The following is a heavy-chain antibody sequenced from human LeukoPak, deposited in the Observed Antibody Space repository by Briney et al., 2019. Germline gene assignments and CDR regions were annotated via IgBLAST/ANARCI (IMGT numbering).Heavy chain of an antibody. D-gene: IGHD4-23*01. Sequence: GGSLRLSCAASGFTFSSYTMNWVRQAPGKGLEWVSGIGYAGDSTFYADSVKGRFTVSRDSSKNTLFLHMNSLRGEDTALYYCAKSPTVDAAFDIWGQGTMVTVSS. CDR3: AKSPTVDAAFDI. V-gene: IGHV3-23*01. CDR2: IGYAGDST. J-gene: IGHJ3*02. CDR1: GFTFSSYT.